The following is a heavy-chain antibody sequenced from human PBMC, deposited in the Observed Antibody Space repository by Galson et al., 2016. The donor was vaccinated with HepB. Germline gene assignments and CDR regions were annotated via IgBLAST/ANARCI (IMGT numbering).Heavy chain of an antibody. CDR2: ISWNSGNV. CDR1: GFTFDAYA. CDR3: AKAGTYSNNKGWFDP. Sequence: SLRLSCAASGFTFDAYAMHWVRQAPGKGLEWVSGISWNSGNVGYADSVKGRFPITRDNAKNSLYLQMNSLRAEDTAFYYCAKAGTYSNNKGWFDPWGQGTLVTVSS. D-gene: IGHD6-13*01. V-gene: IGHV3-9*01. J-gene: IGHJ5*02.